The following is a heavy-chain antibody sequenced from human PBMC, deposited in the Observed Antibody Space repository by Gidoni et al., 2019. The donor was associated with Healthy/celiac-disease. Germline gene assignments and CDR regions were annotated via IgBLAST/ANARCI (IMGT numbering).Heavy chain of an antibody. D-gene: IGHD3-9*01. V-gene: IGHV3-30-3*01. Sequence: QVQLVESGGGVVQPGRSLRLSCAASGFTFNNFAMHWVRQAPGKGLEWVAVISYDGSIKYYADSVKGRFTISRDNSKNTLYLQMDSLRADDTAVYYCARGPDRLPFDYWGQGTLVTVSS. CDR2: ISYDGSIK. J-gene: IGHJ4*02. CDR1: GFTFNNFA. CDR3: ARGPDRLPFDY.